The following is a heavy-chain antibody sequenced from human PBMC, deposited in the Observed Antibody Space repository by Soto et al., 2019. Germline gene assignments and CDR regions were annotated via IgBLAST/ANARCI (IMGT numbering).Heavy chain of an antibody. V-gene: IGHV4-59*01. Sequence: SETLSLTCTVSGGSISGYYWSWIRQPPGKGLEWVGNIYYSGSTNYNPSLKNRVTISVDTSKNQFSLKVSSVTAADTAMYYCARGSGSTFDYWGQGTLVTVSS. J-gene: IGHJ4*02. CDR1: GGSISGYY. CDR3: ARGSGSTFDY. D-gene: IGHD3-10*01. CDR2: IYYSGST.